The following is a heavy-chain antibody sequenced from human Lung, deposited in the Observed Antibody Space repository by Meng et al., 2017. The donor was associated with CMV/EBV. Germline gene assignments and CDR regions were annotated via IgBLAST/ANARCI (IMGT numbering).Heavy chain of an antibody. CDR2: INEAGSVK. CDR3: AREYWGPDY. CDR1: GFHFSGYW. J-gene: IGHJ4*02. V-gene: IGHV3-7*01. D-gene: IGHD7-27*01. Sequence: SCEASGFHFSGYWMTWVRQAPGKGLEWVGNINEAGSVKHYVDSVKGRFTMSRDNAKNSVYLQMNGLRADDTAVYFCAREYWGPDYWGQGTLVTVSS.